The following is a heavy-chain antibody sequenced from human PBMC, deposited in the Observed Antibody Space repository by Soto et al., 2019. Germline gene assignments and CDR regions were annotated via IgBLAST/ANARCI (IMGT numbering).Heavy chain of an antibody. CDR3: ARGWGHTSGDLDY. D-gene: IGHD6-19*01. Sequence: QVQLVQSGPEVKKPGASVKVSCKASGYPFPNYGLSWVRQAPGQGLEWMGWISVSSGNREYTQKYQDRLIMTTDTSTRTAYMELRSLTSDDTAVYYCARGWGHTSGDLDYWGQGTLVTVSS. J-gene: IGHJ4*02. CDR2: ISVSSGNR. V-gene: IGHV1-18*04. CDR1: GYPFPNYG.